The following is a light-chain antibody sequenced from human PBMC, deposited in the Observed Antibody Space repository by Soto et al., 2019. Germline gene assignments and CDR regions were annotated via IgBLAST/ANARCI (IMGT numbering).Light chain of an antibody. CDR3: QQYDNSPIT. CDR1: QSISSSF. CDR2: GAS. J-gene: IGKJ5*01. Sequence: EIVLTQSPGILSLSPGERASLSCWASQSISSSFLAWYQQKPGQAPRLLIYGASSRATGIPERFSGTGSETDFTLTISRLEPEDFAVYYCQQYDNSPITFGQGTRLEIK. V-gene: IGKV3-20*01.